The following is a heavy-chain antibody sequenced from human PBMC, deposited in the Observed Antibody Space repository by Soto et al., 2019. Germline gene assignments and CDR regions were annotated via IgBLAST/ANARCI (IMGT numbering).Heavy chain of an antibody. CDR2: IHSDGSST. CDR3: ARGDRGAFDP. J-gene: IGHJ3*01. CDR1: GFTFSYYW. V-gene: IGHV3-74*01. Sequence: EVQLVESGGGLVRPGGSLRLSCAASGFTFSYYWMHWVRQAPGKGLVWVSRIHSDGSSTTYADFVKGRFIISRDNARNTMDLQMYGVRVEDTAVYFCARGDRGAFDPWERGTVGSVSS. D-gene: IGHD3-10*01.